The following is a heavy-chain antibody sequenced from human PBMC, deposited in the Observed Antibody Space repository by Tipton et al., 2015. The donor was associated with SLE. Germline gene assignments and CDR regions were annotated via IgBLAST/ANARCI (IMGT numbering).Heavy chain of an antibody. CDR2: ISAYNGNT. CDR3: ARVNYDFWSGSTAWYYMDV. D-gene: IGHD3-3*01. V-gene: IGHV1-18*01. CDR1: GYTFTSYG. J-gene: IGHJ6*03. Sequence: QLVQSGPEVKKPGASVKVSCKASGYTFTSYGISWVRQAPGQGLERMGWISAYNGNTNYAQKLQGRVTMTTDTSTSTAYMELRSLRSDDTAVYYCARVNYDFWSGSTAWYYMDVWGKGTTVTVSS.